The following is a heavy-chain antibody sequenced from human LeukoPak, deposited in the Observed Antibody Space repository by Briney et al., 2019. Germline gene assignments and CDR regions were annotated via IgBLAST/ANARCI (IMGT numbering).Heavy chain of an antibody. J-gene: IGHJ4*02. CDR1: GGSISSYY. CDR2: IYTSGST. CDR3: ARIPTTVVTPVYFDY. V-gene: IGHV4-4*07. Sequence: SETLSLTCTVSGGSISSYYWSWIRQPAGKGLEWIGRIYTSGSTNYNPSLKSRVTMSVDTSKNQFSLKLSSVTAADTAVYYCARIPTTVVTPVYFDYWGQGTLVTVSS. D-gene: IGHD4-23*01.